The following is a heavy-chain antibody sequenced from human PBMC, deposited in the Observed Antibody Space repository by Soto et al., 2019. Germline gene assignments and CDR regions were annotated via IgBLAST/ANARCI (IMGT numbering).Heavy chain of an antibody. V-gene: IGHV3-9*01. CDR3: AKYGYSGYDSYYYGMDV. Sequence: GGSLRLSCAASGFTFDDYAMHWVRQAPGKGLEWVSGISWNSGSIGYADSVKGRFTISRDNAKNSLYLQMNSLRAEDTALYYCAKYGYSGYDSYYYGMDVWGQGTTVTVSS. J-gene: IGHJ6*02. CDR1: GFTFDDYA. CDR2: ISWNSGSI. D-gene: IGHD5-12*01.